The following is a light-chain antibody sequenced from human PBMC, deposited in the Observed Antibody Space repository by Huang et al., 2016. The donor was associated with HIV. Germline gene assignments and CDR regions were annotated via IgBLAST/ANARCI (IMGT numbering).Light chain of an antibody. CDR1: QSVSSSH. J-gene: IGKJ2*01. CDR2: GAS. V-gene: IGKV3-20*01. Sequence: EIVLTQSPGTLSLSPGERATLSCRASQSVSSSHLAWYQQKPGQAPRLLIYGASSRATGIPDRFSGSGCGTDFTLTISRLEPEDFAVYYCQQYGSSYTFGQGTKLEIK. CDR3: QQYGSSYT.